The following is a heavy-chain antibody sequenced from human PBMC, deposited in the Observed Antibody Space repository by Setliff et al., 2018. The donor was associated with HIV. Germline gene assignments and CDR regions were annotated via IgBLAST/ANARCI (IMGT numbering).Heavy chain of an antibody. D-gene: IGHD3-3*01. CDR1: GESFSGYY. CDR2: INHSGST. V-gene: IGHV4-34*01. Sequence: SETLSLTCAVYGESFSGYYWSWIRQPPGKGLEWIGEINHSGSTNYNPSLKSRVTMSVDTSKNQFSLKLNSVTAADMAVYYCMRGRSITIFGVAYFDFWGQGTQVTVSS. J-gene: IGHJ4*02. CDR3: MRGRSITIFGVAYFDF.